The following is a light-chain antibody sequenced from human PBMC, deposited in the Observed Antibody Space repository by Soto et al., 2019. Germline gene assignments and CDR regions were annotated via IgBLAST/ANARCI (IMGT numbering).Light chain of an antibody. CDR1: QSVSNNY. J-gene: IGKJ1*01. Sequence: HSPRMLCVSXEGRATLSXXXSQSVSNNYLAWYQQRPGEAPRMLISKASTLESGVPYRFNGSGSGTHFTLTITSLQPADSATYYCQQYNTYSATFGQGTKVDI. V-gene: IGKV1-5*03. CDR3: QQYNTYSAT. CDR2: KAS.